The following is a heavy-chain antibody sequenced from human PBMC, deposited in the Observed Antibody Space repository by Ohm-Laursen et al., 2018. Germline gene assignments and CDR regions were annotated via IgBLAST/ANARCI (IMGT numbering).Heavy chain of an antibody. J-gene: IGHJ4*02. CDR1: GFTFSDYY. V-gene: IGHV3-11*01. CDR2: ISSSGSTI. Sequence: SLRLSCTASGFTFSDYYMSWIRQAPGKGLEWVSYISSSGSTIYYADSVKGRFTISRDNAKTSLYLQMNSLRAEDTAVYYCGCGDSSGYQDYWGQGILVTVSS. CDR3: GCGDSSGYQDY. D-gene: IGHD5-18*01.